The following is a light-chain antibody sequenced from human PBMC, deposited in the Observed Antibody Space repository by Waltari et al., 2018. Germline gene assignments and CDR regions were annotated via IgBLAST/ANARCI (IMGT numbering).Light chain of an antibody. J-gene: IGKJ4*01. CDR1: QGVHDN. Sequence: IVMTQSPVTLSVSPGERVTLSCRGSQGVHDNLAWYQQKPGQAPRLLLSGTSTRATGGPARFRGSGSGTDFTLTITSLQSEDSALYYCQQYNRWPPLTFGGGTKVEIK. CDR3: QQYNRWPPLT. CDR2: GTS. V-gene: IGKV3-15*01.